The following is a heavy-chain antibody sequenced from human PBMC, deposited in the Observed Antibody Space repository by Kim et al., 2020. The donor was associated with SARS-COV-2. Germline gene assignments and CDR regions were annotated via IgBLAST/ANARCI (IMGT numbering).Heavy chain of an antibody. CDR1: GFTFSDYY. V-gene: IGHV3-11*01. Sequence: GGSLRLSCAASGFTFSDYYMSWIRQAPGKGLEWVSYISSSGSTIYYADSVKGRFTISRDNAKNSLYLQMNSLRAEDTAVYYCARASSGSYPYYYYYGMDVWGQGTTVTVSS. CDR2: ISSSGSTI. D-gene: IGHD1-26*01. CDR3: ARASSGSYPYYYYYGMDV. J-gene: IGHJ6*02.